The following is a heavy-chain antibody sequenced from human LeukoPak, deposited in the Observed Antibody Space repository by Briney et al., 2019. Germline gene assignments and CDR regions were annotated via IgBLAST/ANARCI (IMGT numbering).Heavy chain of an antibody. Sequence: PWASVKVSCKASGYTFTSDEINWVRQAPGQGLEWMGWISAYNGNTNYAQKLQGRVTMTTDTSTSTAYMELRSLRSDDTAVYYCASSRPDTAILNWGQGTLVTVSS. CDR1: GYTFTSDE. V-gene: IGHV1-18*01. D-gene: IGHD5-18*01. CDR3: ASSRPDTAILN. CDR2: ISAYNGNT. J-gene: IGHJ4*02.